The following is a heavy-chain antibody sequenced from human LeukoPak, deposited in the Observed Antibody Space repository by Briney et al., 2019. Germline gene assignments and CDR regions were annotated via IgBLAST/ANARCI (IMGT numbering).Heavy chain of an antibody. D-gene: IGHD3-10*01. CDR1: GYTFTDYY. J-gene: IGHJ5*02. Sequence: GASVKVSCKASGYTFTDYYIHWVRQAPGQGLEWMGWINPSSGGTAYAQKFQGRVTMTRDTSISTAYMELSRLRSDDTAVYYCARGSAWRLVRGVIGWFDPWGQGTLVTVSS. CDR3: ARGSAWRLVRGVIGWFDP. V-gene: IGHV1-2*02. CDR2: INPSSGGT.